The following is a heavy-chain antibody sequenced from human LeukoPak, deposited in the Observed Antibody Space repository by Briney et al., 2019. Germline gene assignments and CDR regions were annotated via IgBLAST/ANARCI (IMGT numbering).Heavy chain of an antibody. CDR1: GFTFSSYG. CDR3: AREPYGGNSFWFDP. CDR2: IWYDGSNK. V-gene: IGHV3-33*01. Sequence: GGSLRLSCAVSGFTFSSYGMHWVRQAPGKGLEWVAVIWYDGSNKYYADSVKGRFTISRDNSKNTLYLQMNSLRAEDTAVYYCAREPYGGNSFWFDPWGQGTLVTVSS. J-gene: IGHJ5*02. D-gene: IGHD4-23*01.